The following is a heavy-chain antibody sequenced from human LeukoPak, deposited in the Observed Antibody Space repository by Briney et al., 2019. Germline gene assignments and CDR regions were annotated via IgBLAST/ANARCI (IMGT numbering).Heavy chain of an antibody. D-gene: IGHD6-19*01. J-gene: IGHJ4*02. V-gene: IGHV3-23*01. CDR1: GFTFSSYA. CDR3: AKMSYGVAGKPFVDY. Sequence: PGGSLRLSCAASGFTFSSYAMSWVRQAPGEGLEWVSAISGDGTSTYYADSVKGRFTIFRDTSKNILYLQMNSLRAEDTAVYYCAKMSYGVAGKPFVDYWGRGTLVTVSS. CDR2: ISGDGTST.